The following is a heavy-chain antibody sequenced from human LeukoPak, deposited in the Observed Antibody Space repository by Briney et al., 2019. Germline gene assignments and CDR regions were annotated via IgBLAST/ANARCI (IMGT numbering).Heavy chain of an antibody. V-gene: IGHV3-30-3*01. CDR1: GFTFSSYA. J-gene: IGHJ3*02. D-gene: IGHD3-22*01. Sequence: GRSRRLSCAASGFTFSSYAMHWVRQAPGKGLEGVAVISYDGSNKYYADSVKGRFTISRDNSKNTLYLQMNSLRAEDTAVYYCARESSSVAFDIWGQGTMVTVSS. CDR2: ISYDGSNK. CDR3: ARESSSVAFDI.